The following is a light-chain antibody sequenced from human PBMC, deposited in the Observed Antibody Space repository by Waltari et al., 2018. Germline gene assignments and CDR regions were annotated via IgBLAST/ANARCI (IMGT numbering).Light chain of an antibody. CDR1: SSNIGSNT. CDR3: AAWDDSLNGLYV. J-gene: IGLJ1*01. Sequence: QSVLTQPPSASGTPGQRVTISCSGSSSNIGSNTVTWYQQLPGTAPKLLIYSNNQGPSGVPDRFSGSKSGPSASLAISGLQSEDEADYYCAAWDDSLNGLYVFGTGTKVTVL. V-gene: IGLV1-44*01. CDR2: SNN.